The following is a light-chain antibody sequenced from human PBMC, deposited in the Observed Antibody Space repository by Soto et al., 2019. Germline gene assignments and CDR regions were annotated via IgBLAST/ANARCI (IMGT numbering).Light chain of an antibody. Sequence: DIQMTQSPSSLSASVGDRVTITCRASQDIGDDLDWFQQKPGKAPKRLIYASSGLHSGAPARFSGSGSGTEVALTISSLYPEDFATYYCLQHDSLPFTFGPGTKVDVK. CDR2: ASS. CDR1: QDIGDD. CDR3: LQHDSLPFT. V-gene: IGKV1-17*01. J-gene: IGKJ3*01.